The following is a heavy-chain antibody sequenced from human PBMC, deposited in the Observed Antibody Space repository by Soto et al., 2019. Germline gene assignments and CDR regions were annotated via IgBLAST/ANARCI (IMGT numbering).Heavy chain of an antibody. CDR2: IMKDGSVK. CDR3: ARDSGYDSGSSVNHYLDY. J-gene: IGHJ4*01. V-gene: IGHV3-7*01. D-gene: IGHD3-10*01. Sequence: WVRQTPGKWLEWLGTIMKDGSVKKYVDSVKGRFTVSRDNAKNSLYLQMDSLRVEDTAVYYCARDSGYDSGSSVNHYLDYWGHGTLVTVSS.